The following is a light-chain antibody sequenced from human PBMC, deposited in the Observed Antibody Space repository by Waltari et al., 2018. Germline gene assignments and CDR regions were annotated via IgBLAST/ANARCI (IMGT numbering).Light chain of an antibody. CDR3: QHYNNWPLT. J-gene: IGKJ4*01. Sequence: EIVMRQSPATLSVSPGERATLSRRASQSVSSSLAWYQQKPGQAPRLLIYGASARATGIPTRFSGSGSGTEFTLTISGLQSEDFAVYYCQHYNNWPLTFGGGTKVDIK. CDR1: QSVSSS. V-gene: IGKV3-15*01. CDR2: GAS.